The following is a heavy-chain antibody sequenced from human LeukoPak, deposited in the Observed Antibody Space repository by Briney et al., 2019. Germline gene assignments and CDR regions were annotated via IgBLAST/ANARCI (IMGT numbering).Heavy chain of an antibody. CDR1: GFTFSNYA. CDR2: ISSGGGST. D-gene: IGHD6-13*01. Sequence: GGSLRLSCAASGFTFSNYAMSWVRQAPGKGLEWVSSISSGGGSTYYADSVKGRFTISRDNSKNTLYLQMNSLRAEDTAVYYCAKSPGYSSSWYDYWGQGTLVTVSS. J-gene: IGHJ4*02. V-gene: IGHV3-23*01. CDR3: AKSPGYSSSWYDY.